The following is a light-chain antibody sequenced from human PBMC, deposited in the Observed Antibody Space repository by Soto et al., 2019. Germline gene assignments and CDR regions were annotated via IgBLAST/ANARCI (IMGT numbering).Light chain of an antibody. CDR3: TSYTSSSTFYV. CDR1: SSDVGDYKY. V-gene: IGLV2-14*01. J-gene: IGLJ1*01. Sequence: QSALTQSASVSGSPGQSITISCTGTSSDVGDYKYVSWYQQHPGKAPKLMIYEVSGRPSGVSTRFSGSKSGNTASLTISGLQAEDEADYYCTSYTSSSTFYVFGAGTKLTVL. CDR2: EVS.